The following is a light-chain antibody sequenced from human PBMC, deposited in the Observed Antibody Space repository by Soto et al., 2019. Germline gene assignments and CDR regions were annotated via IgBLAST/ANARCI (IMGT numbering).Light chain of an antibody. CDR2: EVS. V-gene: IGLV2-14*01. CDR1: SSDVGYDNY. J-gene: IGLJ3*02. CDR3: TSNTASSTWV. Sequence: QSALTQPASVSGSPGQSITISCTGTSSDVGYDNYVSWFQQHPGKAPKLMIYEVSSRPSGVSNRFSGSKSANTASLTISGVQAEDEAYYYSTSNTASSTWVFGGGTKLTVL.